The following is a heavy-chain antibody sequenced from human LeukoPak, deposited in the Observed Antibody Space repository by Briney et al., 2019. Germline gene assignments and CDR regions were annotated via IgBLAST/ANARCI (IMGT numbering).Heavy chain of an antibody. J-gene: IGHJ4*02. CDR2: ISGSGGST. D-gene: IGHD3-10*01. V-gene: IGHV3-23*01. CDR3: AKVCVDATMVRGGGYHFDY. Sequence: GGSLRLSCAASGFTFSSYAMSWVRQAPGKGLEWVSAISGSGGSTYYADSVKGRFTISRDNSKNTLYLQMNSLRAEDTAVYYCAKVCVDATMVRGGGYHFDYWGQGTLVTVSS. CDR1: GFTFSSYA.